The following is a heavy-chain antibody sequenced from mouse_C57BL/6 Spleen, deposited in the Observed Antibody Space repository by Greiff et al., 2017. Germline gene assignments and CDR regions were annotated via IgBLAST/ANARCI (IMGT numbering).Heavy chain of an antibody. D-gene: IGHD1-1*01. CDR3: ARDGGITTVVAPYFDV. CDR1: GFTFSDYG. CDR2: ISSGSSTI. Sequence: EVQRVESGGGLVKPGGSLKLSCAASGFTFSDYGMHWVRQAPEKGLAWVAYISSGSSTIYYADTVKGRFTISRDNAKNSLFLQMIILRSEDTAMYYCARDGGITTVVAPYFDVWGTGTTVTVSS. V-gene: IGHV5-17*01. J-gene: IGHJ1*03.